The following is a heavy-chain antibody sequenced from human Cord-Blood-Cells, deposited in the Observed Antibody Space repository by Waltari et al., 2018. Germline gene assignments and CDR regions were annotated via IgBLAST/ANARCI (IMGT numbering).Heavy chain of an antibody. CDR3: ARDYGDYAEYFQH. V-gene: IGHV3-74*01. D-gene: IGHD4-17*01. Sequence: EVQLVESGGGLVQPGGSLRLSCAASGFTFSSPWLHWVRQAPGKGLVWVSRINSDGSSTSYADSVKGRFTISRDNAKNTLYLQMNSLRAEDTAVYYCARDYGDYAEYFQHWGQGTLVTVSP. J-gene: IGHJ1*01. CDR2: INSDGSST. CDR1: GFTFSSPW.